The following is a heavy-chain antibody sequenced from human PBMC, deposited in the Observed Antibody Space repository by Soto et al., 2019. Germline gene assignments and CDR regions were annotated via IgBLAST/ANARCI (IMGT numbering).Heavy chain of an antibody. J-gene: IGHJ3*02. Sequence: GGALRLSCAASGFTFSSYAMHWVRQAPGKGLEWVAVISYDGSNKYYADSVEGRFTISRDNSKNTLYLQMNSLRAEDTAVYYCARASGDSSGWYATAAFDIWGQGTMVTVSS. V-gene: IGHV3-30-3*01. CDR3: ARASGDSSGWYATAAFDI. D-gene: IGHD6-19*01. CDR1: GFTFSSYA. CDR2: ISYDGSNK.